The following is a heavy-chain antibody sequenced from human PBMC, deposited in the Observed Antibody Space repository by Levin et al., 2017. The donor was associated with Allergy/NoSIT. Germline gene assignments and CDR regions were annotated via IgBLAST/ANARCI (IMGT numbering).Heavy chain of an antibody. Sequence: PSETLSLTCAVSGGSISSGGYSWSWIRQPPGKGLEWIGNIYLSGSTNDNPSLKSRVTMSVDRSKNQSSLKLSDVTAADTAVYYCARVAGYSYGYYLDYWGPGTLVTVSS. CDR1: GGSISSGGYS. CDR2: IYLSGST. J-gene: IGHJ4*02. CDR3: ARVAGYSYGYYLDY. D-gene: IGHD5-18*01. V-gene: IGHV4-30-2*01.